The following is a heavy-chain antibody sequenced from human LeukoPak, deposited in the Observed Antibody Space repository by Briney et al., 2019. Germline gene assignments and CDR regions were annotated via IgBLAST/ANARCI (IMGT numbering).Heavy chain of an antibody. CDR2: ISSSSSTI. V-gene: IGHV3-48*02. CDR1: GFTFSSYS. J-gene: IGHJ4*02. Sequence: GGSLRLSCAASGFTFSSYSMNWVRQAPGKGLEWVSYISSSSSTIHYADSMKGRFTISRDNAKNSLYLHMNSLRDEDTAVYYCARESATLVRGVITRQYYFDDWGQGTLVTVSS. D-gene: IGHD3-10*01. CDR3: ARESATLVRGVITRQYYFDD.